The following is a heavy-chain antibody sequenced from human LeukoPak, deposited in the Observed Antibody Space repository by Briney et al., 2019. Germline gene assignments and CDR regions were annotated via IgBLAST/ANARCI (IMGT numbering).Heavy chain of an antibody. CDR3: AKGTPSSGYSYGMDV. Sequence: GGSLRLSCAASGFTSSSYAMSWVRQGPGKGLEWVSAISGSGGSTYYADSVKGRFTISRDNSKNTLYLQMNSLRAEDTAVYYCAKGTPSSGYSYGMDVWGQGTTVTVSS. J-gene: IGHJ6*02. V-gene: IGHV3-23*01. D-gene: IGHD3-22*01. CDR1: GFTSSSYA. CDR2: ISGSGGST.